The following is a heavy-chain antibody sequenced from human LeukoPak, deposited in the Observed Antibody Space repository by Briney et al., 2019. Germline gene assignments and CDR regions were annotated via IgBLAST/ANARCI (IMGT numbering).Heavy chain of an antibody. Sequence: SETLSLTCSVSGYSISYGYYWGWIRQTPGKGLEWIGTFDHSGSTYYNSSLRSRVTISVDTSKNQFSLKLRSVTAADTAVYYCARIRGTRNRVLAHSYGSGDYVRVVGWFDPWGQGTLVTVSS. CDR1: GYSISYGYY. D-gene: IGHD4-17*01. CDR3: ARIRGTRNRVLAHSYGSGDYVRVVGWFDP. V-gene: IGHV4-38-2*02. CDR2: FDHSGST. J-gene: IGHJ5*02.